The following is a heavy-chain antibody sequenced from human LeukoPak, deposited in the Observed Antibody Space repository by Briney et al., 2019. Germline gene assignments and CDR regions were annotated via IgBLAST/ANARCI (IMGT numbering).Heavy chain of an antibody. D-gene: IGHD2-15*01. J-gene: IGHJ4*02. CDR3: AREGPKVDFDY. CDR1: GFTFSNYW. Sequence: GGSLRLSCAASGFTFSNYWMHWVRQAPGKGLLWVSRINSDGSSTTYADSVKGRFTISRDNAKNTLYLQMNSLRAEDTAVYYCAREGPKVDFDYWGQGTLVTVSS. CDR2: INSDGSST. V-gene: IGHV3-74*01.